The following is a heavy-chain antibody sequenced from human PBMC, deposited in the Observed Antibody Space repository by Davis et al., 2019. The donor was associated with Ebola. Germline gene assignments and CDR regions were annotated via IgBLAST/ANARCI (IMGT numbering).Heavy chain of an antibody. Sequence: GESLKISCAASGFTFSSYGMHWVRQAPGKGLEWVAFIRYDGSNKYYADSVKGRFTISRDNSKNTLYLQMNSLRAEDTAVYYCAKDGRDVGIVVVPAATTSGAQYFQHWGQGTLVTVSS. J-gene: IGHJ1*01. CDR2: IRYDGSNK. V-gene: IGHV3-30*02. CDR1: GFTFSSYG. D-gene: IGHD2-2*01. CDR3: AKDGRDVGIVVVPAATTSGAQYFQH.